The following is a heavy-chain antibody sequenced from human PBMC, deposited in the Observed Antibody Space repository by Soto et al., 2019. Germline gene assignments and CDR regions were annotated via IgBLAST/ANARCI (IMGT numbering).Heavy chain of an antibody. Sequence: QVQLQESGPGLVKPSETLSLICTVSGGSMTNEYWSWIRQSPGKGLEWIGYMYYNGRTNYNPSLKSRVTISIDMSRNQFSLKLSSVTAADTAVYYCTRAYDYIWGWFHPWGQGTLVTVSS. CDR1: GGSMTNEY. D-gene: IGHD3-16*01. V-gene: IGHV4-59*08. CDR2: MYYNGRT. CDR3: TRAYDYIWGWFHP. J-gene: IGHJ5*02.